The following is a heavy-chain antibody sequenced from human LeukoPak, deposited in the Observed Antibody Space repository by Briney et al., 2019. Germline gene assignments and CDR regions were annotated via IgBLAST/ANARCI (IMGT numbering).Heavy chain of an antibody. CDR2: ISYDGSNK. J-gene: IGHJ6*02. CDR1: GFTFSSYG. Sequence: GRSLRLFCAASGFTFSSYGMHWVRQAPGKGLEWVAVISYDGSNKYYADPVKGRFTISRDNSKNTLYLQMNSLRAEDTAVYYCAKDGYGMDVWGQGTTVTVSS. CDR3: AKDGYGMDV. V-gene: IGHV3-30*18.